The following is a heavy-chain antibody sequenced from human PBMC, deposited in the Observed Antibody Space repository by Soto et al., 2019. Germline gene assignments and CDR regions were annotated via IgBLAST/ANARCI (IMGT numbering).Heavy chain of an antibody. CDR2: ISGSGGST. CDR1: GFTFSSYA. V-gene: IGHV3-23*01. J-gene: IGHJ5*02. CDR3: AKVGLLLWFGELSPWFDP. Sequence: GGSLRLSCAASGFTFSSYAMSWVRQAPGKGLEWVSAISGSGGSTYYADSVKGRFTISRDNSKNTLYLQMNSLRAEDTAVYYCAKVGLLLWFGELSPWFDPWGQGTLVTVSS. D-gene: IGHD3-10*01.